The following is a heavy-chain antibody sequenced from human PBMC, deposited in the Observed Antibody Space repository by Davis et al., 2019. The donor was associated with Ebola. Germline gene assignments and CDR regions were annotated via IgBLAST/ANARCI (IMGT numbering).Heavy chain of an antibody. CDR3: ARGRKWERYYYYYGMDV. J-gene: IGHJ6*02. V-gene: IGHV3-7*01. D-gene: IGHD1-26*01. Sequence: GESLKISCAASGFTFSSYWMSWVRQAPGKGLEWVANIKQDGSEKYYVDSVKGRFTISRDNAKNSLYLQMNSLRDEDSAVYYCARGRKWERYYYYYGMDVWGQGTTVTVSS. CDR2: IKQDGSEK. CDR1: GFTFSSYW.